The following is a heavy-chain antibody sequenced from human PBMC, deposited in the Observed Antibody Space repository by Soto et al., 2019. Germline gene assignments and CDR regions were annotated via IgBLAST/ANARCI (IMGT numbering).Heavy chain of an antibody. CDR3: AREDDYGDDGGWFDP. Sequence: EVQLVESGGVLVQPGGSLRLSCAASGFTFSSYEMNWVRQAPGKGLEWISYISSSGTTIYYADSVKGRFTISRDNAKNSLYLQMNSLRAEDTAVYYCAREDDYGDDGGWFDPWGQGILVTVSS. CDR2: ISSSGTTI. V-gene: IGHV3-48*03. J-gene: IGHJ5*02. D-gene: IGHD4-17*01. CDR1: GFTFSSYE.